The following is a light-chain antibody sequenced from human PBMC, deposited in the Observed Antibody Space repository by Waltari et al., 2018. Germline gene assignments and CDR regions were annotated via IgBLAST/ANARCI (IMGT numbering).Light chain of an antibody. CDR1: QGINSY. CDR3: QQYSDWPPLT. CDR2: AAS. V-gene: IGKV1-9*01. Sequence: DIQLTQSPSFLSASVGDRVTITCRPSQGINSYLAWYQQNPGKAPKRLIYAASTLQSGVPSRFSGSESGTEFTLTISSLQPEDFAVYYCQQYSDWPPLTFGGGTKVEIK. J-gene: IGKJ4*01.